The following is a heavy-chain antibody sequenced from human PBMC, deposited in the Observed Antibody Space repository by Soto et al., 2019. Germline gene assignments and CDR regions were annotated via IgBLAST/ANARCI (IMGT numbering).Heavy chain of an antibody. J-gene: IGHJ6*02. D-gene: IGHD3-10*01. Sequence: QVQLQESGPGLVKPSETLSLTCTVSGDSISSYNLAWIRQPPGKGMEWIGYFRSGGGTSYNPSLMRRVAISSDTSTRQFSLRLISVTAADTAVYYCVWQGIGVLHGRVDVWGQGTTVTVSS. CDR2: FRSGGGT. V-gene: IGHV4-4*09. CDR1: GDSISSYN. CDR3: VWQGIGVLHGRVDV.